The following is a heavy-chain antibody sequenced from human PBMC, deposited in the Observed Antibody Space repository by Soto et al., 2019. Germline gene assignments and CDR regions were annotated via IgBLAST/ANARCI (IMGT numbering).Heavy chain of an antibody. Sequence: QITLKESGPTLVKPTQTLTLTCTFSGFSLSTSGVGVGWIRQPPGKALEWLALIYWDDDKRYSPSLKSRLTLXXDXSXXQVVLTMTNMDPVDTATYYCAHAYDFWSGYSYFDCWGQGTLVTVSS. J-gene: IGHJ4*02. CDR1: GFSLSTSGVG. CDR2: IYWDDDK. CDR3: AHAYDFWSGYSYFDC. D-gene: IGHD3-3*01. V-gene: IGHV2-5*02.